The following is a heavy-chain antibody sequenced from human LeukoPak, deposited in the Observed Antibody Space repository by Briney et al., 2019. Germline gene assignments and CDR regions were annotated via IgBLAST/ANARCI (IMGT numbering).Heavy chain of an antibody. J-gene: IGHJ4*02. Sequence: GGSLRLSCAASGLRFSTYGVHWVRQAPGKGLEWVAFIQYNGGNKYYADSVKGRFTISRDNSQNTLYLQMDSLRAKDTAVYYCAKDLSQYDSSGYRYFDYWGQGSPVTVSS. CDR1: GLRFSTYG. D-gene: IGHD3-22*01. V-gene: IGHV3-30*02. CDR3: AKDLSQYDSSGYRYFDY. CDR2: IQYNGGNK.